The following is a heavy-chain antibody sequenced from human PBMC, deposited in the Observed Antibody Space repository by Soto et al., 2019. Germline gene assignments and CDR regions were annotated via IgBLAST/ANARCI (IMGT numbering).Heavy chain of an antibody. J-gene: IGHJ4*02. Sequence: ASVKVSCKASGYTFTVCYMHWVRQAPGQGLEWMGWINPKSGGTMYPQKFQGRVTMTWDTSISTAYMALTRLRSDDTAVYYCARDLAKGGGSAGFDYWGQGTLVTVSS. CDR1: GYTFTVCY. D-gene: IGHD1-26*01. V-gene: IGHV1-2*02. CDR3: ARDLAKGGGSAGFDY. CDR2: INPKSGGT.